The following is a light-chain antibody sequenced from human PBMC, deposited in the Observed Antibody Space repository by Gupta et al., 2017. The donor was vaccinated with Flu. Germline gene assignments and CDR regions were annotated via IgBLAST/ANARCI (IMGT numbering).Light chain of an antibody. Sequence: QSVLTQPPSASGTPVHRVTISCSGGRSNVGSNIVNWYQHHPGTAPKVLIYNNNQRPSGVPDRISGSKSGTSASLDISVLQSEDEAEYYCAEWDDSLNGEVFGSGTKVTVL. CDR2: NNN. V-gene: IGLV1-44*01. CDR1: RSNVGSNI. J-gene: IGLJ1*01. CDR3: AEWDDSLNGEV.